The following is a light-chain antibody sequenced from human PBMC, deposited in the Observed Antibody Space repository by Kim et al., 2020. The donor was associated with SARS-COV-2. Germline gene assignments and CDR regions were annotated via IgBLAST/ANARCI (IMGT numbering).Light chain of an antibody. V-gene: IGKV1-9*01. CDR3: QQLNSYPPRLT. CDR2: AAS. CDR1: QGISSY. J-gene: IGKJ4*01. Sequence: IQMTQSPSSLSASVGDRVTITCRASQGISSYLAWYQQKPGKAPKLLIYAASTLQSGVPSRFSGSGSGTDFTLTISSLQPEDFATYYCQQLNSYPPRLTFGGGTKLEI.